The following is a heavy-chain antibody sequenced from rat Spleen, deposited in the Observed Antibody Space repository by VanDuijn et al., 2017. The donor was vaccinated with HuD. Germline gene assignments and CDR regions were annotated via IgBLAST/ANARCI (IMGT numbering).Heavy chain of an antibody. CDR2: ITNTGGST. CDR1: GFTFNNYW. CDR3: TTANSGGYSELYYFDY. D-gene: IGHD1-11*01. Sequence: EVQLVESGGGLVQPGRSLKLSCVASGFTFNNYWMTWIRQAPGKGLEWIASITNTGGSTYYPDSVKGRFTISRENVKSTLYLQMNSLRSEDTATYYCTTANSGGYSELYYFDYWGQGVMVTVSS. J-gene: IGHJ2*01. V-gene: IGHV5-31*01.